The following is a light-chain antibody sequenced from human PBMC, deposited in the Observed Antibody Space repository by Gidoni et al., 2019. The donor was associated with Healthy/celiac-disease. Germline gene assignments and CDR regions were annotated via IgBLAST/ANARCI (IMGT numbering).Light chain of an antibody. CDR2: AAS. CDR3: LQDYNYPWT. J-gene: IGKJ1*01. V-gene: IGKV1-6*01. Sequence: AIQMTQSPSSLSASVGDRVTIPRRASQGTRNDLGWYQQKPGKAPKLLIYAASSLQSGVPSRCSGSGSGTDFTLTISRLQPEDFATYYCLQDYNYPWTFGQGTKVEIK. CDR1: QGTRND.